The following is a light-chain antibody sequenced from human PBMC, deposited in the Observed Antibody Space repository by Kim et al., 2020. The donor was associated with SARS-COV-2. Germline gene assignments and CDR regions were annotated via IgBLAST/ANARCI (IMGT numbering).Light chain of an antibody. CDR3: QQTNISPFT. CDR1: QDINSN. J-gene: IGKJ3*01. Sequence: GDRGTITCRTSQDINSNLNWYHQKPGRAPKLLIYAASTLQGGVPSRFSGSGSETDFTLTISSLQPEDFATYYCQQTNISPFTFGPGTKVDIK. V-gene: IGKV1-39*01. CDR2: AAS.